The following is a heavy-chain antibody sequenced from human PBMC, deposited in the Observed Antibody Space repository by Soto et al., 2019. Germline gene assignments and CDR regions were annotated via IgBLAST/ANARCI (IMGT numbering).Heavy chain of an antibody. CDR2: ISAYNGNT. J-gene: IGHJ6*03. D-gene: IGHD2-15*01. CDR3: ARVYCSGGSCYLGFGWYYYYMDV. CDR1: GYTFTSYG. Sequence: QVQLVQSGAEVKKPGASVKVSCKASGYTFTSYGISWVRQAPGQGLEWMGWISAYNGNTNYAQKLQGRVTMTTDTSTSTAYMELRGLRSDDTAVYYCARVYCSGGSCYLGFGWYYYYMDVWGKGTTVTVSS. V-gene: IGHV1-18*01.